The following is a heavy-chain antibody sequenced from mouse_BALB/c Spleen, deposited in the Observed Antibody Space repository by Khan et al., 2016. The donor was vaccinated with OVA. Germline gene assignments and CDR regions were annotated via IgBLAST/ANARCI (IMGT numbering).Heavy chain of an antibody. CDR3: ARGNYYGYYFDY. J-gene: IGHJ2*01. CDR1: GYSITSGYA. V-gene: IGHV3-2*02. D-gene: IGHD1-1*01. Sequence: VQLKQSGPGLVKPSQSLSLTCTVTGYSITSGYAWNWIRQFPGNKLEWMGYISYSGVTSYTPSLKSRISITRDTSKNQFFLQLNSVTPEDTATYYCARGNYYGYYFDYWGQGTTLTVSS. CDR2: ISYSGVT.